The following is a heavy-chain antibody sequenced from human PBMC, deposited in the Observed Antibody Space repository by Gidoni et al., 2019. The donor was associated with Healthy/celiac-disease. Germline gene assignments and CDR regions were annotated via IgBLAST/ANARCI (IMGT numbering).Heavy chain of an antibody. Sequence: QVQLQESGPGLVKPSETLSLTCAVSGYSLSSGYYWGWIRQPPGKGLEWIGSIYHSGSTYYNPSLKSRVTISVDTSKNQFSLKLSSVTAADTAVYYCARGEYSSSRGYFQHWGQGTLVTVSS. CDR2: IYHSGST. V-gene: IGHV4-38-2*01. CDR1: GYSLSSGYY. D-gene: IGHD6-6*01. CDR3: ARGEYSSSRGYFQH. J-gene: IGHJ1*01.